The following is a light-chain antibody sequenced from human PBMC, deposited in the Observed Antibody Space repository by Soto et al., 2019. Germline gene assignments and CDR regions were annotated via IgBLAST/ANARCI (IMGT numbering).Light chain of an antibody. V-gene: IGLV2-14*01. CDR2: DVT. J-gene: IGLJ1*01. CDR1: RSDVGGYNC. Sequence: QSALTQPASVSGSPGQSITISCTGTRSDVGGYNCVSWYQQHPGKAHKLTIYDVTNRPSGVSNRFSGSKSGNTASLTISGLQAEDEADYYCASYASTTTLGVFGTG. CDR3: ASYASTTTLGV.